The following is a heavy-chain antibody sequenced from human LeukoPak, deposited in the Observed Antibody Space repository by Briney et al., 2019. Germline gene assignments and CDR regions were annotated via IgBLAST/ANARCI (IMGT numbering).Heavy chain of an antibody. CDR2: INPNSGGT. D-gene: IGHD3-10*01. V-gene: IGHV1-2*06. CDR1: GYTFTGYY. J-gene: IGHJ4*02. CDR3: AVLPPRGVIIVTDY. Sequence: ASVKVSCKASGYTFTGYYMHWVRQAPGQGLEWMGRINPNSGGTNYAQKFQGRVTMTRDTSISTAYMELSRLRSDDTAVYYCAVLPPRGVIIVTDYWGQGTLVTVSS.